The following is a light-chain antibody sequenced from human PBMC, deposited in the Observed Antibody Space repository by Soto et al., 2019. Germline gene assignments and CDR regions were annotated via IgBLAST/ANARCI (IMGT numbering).Light chain of an antibody. CDR1: KLGDRF. V-gene: IGLV3-1*01. Sequence: SYELTQPPSGSVSPGQTASIPCSGDKLGDRFACWYQQKPGQSPVMVIYQDTKRPSGIPERFSGSNSGNTATLTISGTQAMDEADYYCQAWDSGTGVVFGGGTKLTVL. CDR2: QDT. CDR3: QAWDSGTGVV. J-gene: IGLJ2*01.